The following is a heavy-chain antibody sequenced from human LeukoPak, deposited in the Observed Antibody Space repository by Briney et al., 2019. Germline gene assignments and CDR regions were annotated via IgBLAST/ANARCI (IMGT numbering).Heavy chain of an antibody. CDR2: ISGSGGST. J-gene: IGHJ4*02. V-gene: IGHV3-23*01. CDR1: GFTFSSYA. D-gene: IGHD3-22*01. CDR3: AKGWTYYYDSSAYYDY. Sequence: GGSLRLSCAASGFTFSSYAMSWVRQAPGKGLEWVSGISGSGGSTSYADSVKGRFTISRDNSRNTLYLQVNGLRAGDTAVYYCAKGWTYYYDSSAYYDYWGQGTLVTVSS.